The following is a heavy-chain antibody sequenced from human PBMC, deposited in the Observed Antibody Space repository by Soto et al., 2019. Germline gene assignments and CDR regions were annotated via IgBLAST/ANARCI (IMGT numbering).Heavy chain of an antibody. CDR2: IYSSGNT. Sequence: QLQLQESGPGLVKPSETLSLTCAVSGDSISSSSYYWCWIRQPPGKGLEWIGGIYSSGNTYYNPSLKSRVPISVDTSRNQFSLKLTSVTAADTAVYYCVPRGPNFYYYGVDVWGQGTTVTVSS. CDR3: VPRGPNFYYYGVDV. D-gene: IGHD2-2*01. J-gene: IGHJ6*02. CDR1: GDSISSSSYY. V-gene: IGHV4-39*01.